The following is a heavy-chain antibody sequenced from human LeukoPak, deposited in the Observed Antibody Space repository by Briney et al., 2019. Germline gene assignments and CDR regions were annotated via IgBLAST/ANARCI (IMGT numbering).Heavy chain of an antibody. V-gene: IGHV3-53*01. CDR3: ARDLGYYGMDV. Sequence: PGGSLRLSCAASGFTFSNYAMSWVRQAPGKGLEWVSVIYSGGSTYYADSVKGRFTISRDNSKNTLYLQMNSLRAEDTAVYYCARDLGYYGMDVWGQGTTVTVSS. CDR1: GFTFSNYA. D-gene: IGHD7-27*01. J-gene: IGHJ6*02. CDR2: IYSGGST.